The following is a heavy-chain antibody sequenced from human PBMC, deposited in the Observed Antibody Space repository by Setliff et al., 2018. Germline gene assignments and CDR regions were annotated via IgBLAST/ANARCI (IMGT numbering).Heavy chain of an antibody. CDR1: GASISSSSYY. D-gene: IGHD6-13*01. CDR2: IYYSGST. V-gene: IGHV4-39*07. Sequence: SETLSLTCTVSGASISSSSYYWGWIRQPPGKGLEWIGSIYYSGSTYYNPSLKSRVTISVDTSKNQFSLKLSSVTAADTAVYYCARDVRVASSSWFKSAFDIWGQGTMVTVSS. J-gene: IGHJ3*02. CDR3: ARDVRVASSSWFKSAFDI.